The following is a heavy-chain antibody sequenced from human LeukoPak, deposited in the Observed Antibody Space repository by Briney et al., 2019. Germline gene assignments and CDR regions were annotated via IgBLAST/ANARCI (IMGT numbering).Heavy chain of an antibody. J-gene: IGHJ3*01. CDR2: INPNIGTT. CDR1: GYTFTDHT. V-gene: IGHV1-2*02. D-gene: IGHD3-22*01. CDR3: ARRYDSRGPVTFDF. Sequence: ASVKVSCKASGYTFTDHTIHWVRQAPGQGIEWMGWINPNIGTTNYAKRFQGRLTVTRDTSINTVFMELSSLNPDDTAVFYCARRYDSRGPVTFDFWGQGTLVTVSS.